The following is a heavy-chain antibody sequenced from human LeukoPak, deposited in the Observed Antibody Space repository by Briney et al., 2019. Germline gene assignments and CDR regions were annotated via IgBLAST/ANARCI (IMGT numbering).Heavy chain of an antibody. J-gene: IGHJ4*02. V-gene: IGHV4-30-4*01. CDR2: IYYSGST. CDR1: GGSISSGDYY. D-gene: IGHD3-22*01. CDR3: ARETHYDQFCDY. Sequence: SGPGLVKPSETLSLTCTVSGGSISSGDYYWSWIRQPPGKGLEWIGYIYYSGSTYYNPSLKSRVTISVDTSKNQFSLKLSSVTAADTAVYYRARETHYDQFCDYWGQGTMVTVSS.